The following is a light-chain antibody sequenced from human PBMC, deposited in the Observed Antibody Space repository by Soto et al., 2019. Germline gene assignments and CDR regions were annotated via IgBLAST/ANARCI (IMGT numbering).Light chain of an antibody. V-gene: IGLV1-44*01. CDR1: TSNLGSNS. CDR2: RNN. J-gene: IGLJ2*01. Sequence: QSVLSQPPSASGTPGQRVTISCSGSTSNLGSNSVNWYQHLPGTAPKLLIYRNNQRPSGVPDRFSGSKSGTSASLAISGLQSEDEADYYCSAWDDSLDGVVFGGGTKLTVL. CDR3: SAWDDSLDGVV.